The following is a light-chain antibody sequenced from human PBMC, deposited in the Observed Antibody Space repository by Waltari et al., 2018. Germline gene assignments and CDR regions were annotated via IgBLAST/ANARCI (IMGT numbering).Light chain of an antibody. CDR2: EVS. Sequence: QSALTQPASVSGYPGQSITISCTGTSADVGGYNYVSWYQQYPGKAPQLMIYEVSFRPSGISNRFSGSKSGNTATLTISGLQAEDEADYYCSSKTSASGVFGTGTTVTVL. J-gene: IGLJ1*01. CDR3: SSKTSASGV. V-gene: IGLV2-14*01. CDR1: SADVGGYNY.